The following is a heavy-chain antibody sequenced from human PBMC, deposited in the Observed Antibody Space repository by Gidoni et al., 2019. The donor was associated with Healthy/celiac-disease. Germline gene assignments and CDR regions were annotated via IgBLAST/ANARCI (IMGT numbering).Heavy chain of an antibody. CDR2: IYWNDDK. Sequence: QITLKESGPTLVTPTQTLTLTCTFSGFSLSTSGVGVGWIRQPPGKALEWLALIYWNDDKRYSPSLKSRLTITKDTSKNQVVLTMTNMDPVDTATYYCAHSIYYYGSGIYYFDYWGQGTLVTVSS. D-gene: IGHD3-10*01. J-gene: IGHJ4*02. V-gene: IGHV2-5*01. CDR1: GFSLSTSGVG. CDR3: AHSIYYYGSGIYYFDY.